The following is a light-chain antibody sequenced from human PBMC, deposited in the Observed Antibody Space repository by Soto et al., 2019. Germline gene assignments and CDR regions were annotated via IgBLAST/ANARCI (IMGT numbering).Light chain of an antibody. CDR2: GAS. Sequence: EIVMTQSPATLSVSPGERVTLSCRASQSVGSNLAWYQQKPGQAPRLLIYGASTRATGIPARFSGSGSETEFTLTISSLQAEDSAVYFCQQYNNWPTWTFGQGTKVDI. CDR3: QQYNNWPTWT. V-gene: IGKV3-15*01. J-gene: IGKJ1*01. CDR1: QSVGSN.